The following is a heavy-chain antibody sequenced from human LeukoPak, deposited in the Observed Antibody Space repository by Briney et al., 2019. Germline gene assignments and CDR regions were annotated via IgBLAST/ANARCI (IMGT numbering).Heavy chain of an antibody. Sequence: GRSLRLSCAASGFTFDDYAMHWVRQAPGKGLEWVSGISWNSGSIGYADSVKGRFTISRDNAKNSLYLQMNSLRAEDTALYYCAKRDSGYDSTEGFDYWGQGTLVTVSS. CDR2: ISWNSGSI. D-gene: IGHD5-12*01. V-gene: IGHV3-9*01. CDR3: AKRDSGYDSTEGFDY. CDR1: GFTFDDYA. J-gene: IGHJ4*02.